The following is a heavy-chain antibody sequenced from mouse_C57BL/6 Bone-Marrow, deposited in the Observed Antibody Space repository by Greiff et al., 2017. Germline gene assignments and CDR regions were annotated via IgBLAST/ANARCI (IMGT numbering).Heavy chain of an antibody. CDR1: GFTFSSYA. Sequence: DVQLVESGGGLVKPGGSLKLSCAASGFTFSSYAMSWVRQTPEKRLEWVATISDGGSYTYYPDNVKGRFTISRDNAKNNLYLQMSHLKSEDTAMYYCARDRYYSNYGFAYWGQGTLVTVSA. J-gene: IGHJ3*01. CDR3: ARDRYYSNYGFAY. D-gene: IGHD2-5*01. V-gene: IGHV5-4*01. CDR2: ISDGGSYT.